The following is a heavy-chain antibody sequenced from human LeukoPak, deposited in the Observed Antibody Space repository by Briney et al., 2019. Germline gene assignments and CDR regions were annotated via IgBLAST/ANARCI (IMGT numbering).Heavy chain of an antibody. CDR1: GYTFTNNW. V-gene: IGHV5-51*01. CDR2: IFPGDYDT. J-gene: IGHJ4*02. Sequence: GESLKISCKASGYTFTNNWIGWVRQMPGKGLEWMGRIFPGDYDTRYSPSFQGQVTITADRSINTVYLQWNSPRASDSAIYYCVKSWCRGILVCPDYWGQGTMVTVSS. CDR3: VKSWCRGILVCPDY. D-gene: IGHD4/OR15-4a*01.